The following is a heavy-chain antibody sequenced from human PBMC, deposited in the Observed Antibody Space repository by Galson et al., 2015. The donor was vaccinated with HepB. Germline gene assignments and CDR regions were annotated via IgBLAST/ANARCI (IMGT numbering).Heavy chain of an antibody. CDR2: INAGTGNT. V-gene: IGHV1-3*01. D-gene: IGHD6-19*01. CDR1: GYTFTTST. CDR3: AKVNPPYRQWLVRGFSY. Sequence: SVKVSCKASGYTFTTSTMHWVRQAPGQRLEWMGWINAGTGNTKYSQKFKGRVTITRDTSATTAYMELSSLTPEDTAVYFCAKVNPPYRQWLVRGFSYWGQGALVTVSS. J-gene: IGHJ4*02.